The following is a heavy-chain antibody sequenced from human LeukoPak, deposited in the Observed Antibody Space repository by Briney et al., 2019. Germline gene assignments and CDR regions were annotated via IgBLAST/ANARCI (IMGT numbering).Heavy chain of an antibody. CDR3: AKARDWPRGVFEL. D-gene: IGHD3-10*01. CDR2: LDGEGGST. CDR1: KFSFSSYW. V-gene: IGHV3-74*01. J-gene: IGHJ4*02. Sequence: GGSLRLSCAASKFSFSSYWMHWVRQAPGKGLVWVSRLDGEGGSTSYADSVKGRFTVSRDDAKSTVYLQMDSLRAEDTAVYYCAKARDWPRGVFELWGQGTLVTVSS.